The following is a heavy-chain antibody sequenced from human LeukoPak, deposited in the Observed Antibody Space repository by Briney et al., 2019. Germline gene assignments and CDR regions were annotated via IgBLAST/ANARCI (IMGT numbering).Heavy chain of an antibody. CDR1: GGSISSGGYY. D-gene: IGHD3-9*01. J-gene: IGHJ4*02. CDR3: ATGYYDILEPGRTAWDY. CDR2: IYYSGST. V-gene: IGHV4-31*03. Sequence: PSQTLSLTCTVSGGSISSGGYYWSWIRQHPGKGLEWIGYIYYSGSTYYNPSLKSRVTISVDTSKNQFSLKLSSVTAADTAVYYCATGYYDILEPGRTAWDYWGQGTLVTVSS.